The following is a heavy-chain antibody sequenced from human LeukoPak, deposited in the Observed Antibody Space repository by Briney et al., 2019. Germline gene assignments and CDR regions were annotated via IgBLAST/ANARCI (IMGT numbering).Heavy chain of an antibody. J-gene: IGHJ4*02. CDR2: IYTNGDT. CDR1: GGSISGYY. D-gene: IGHD6-13*01. V-gene: IGHV4-4*07. Sequence: SETLSLTCTVSGGSISGYYWGWIRQPAGQGLEWIGRIYTNGDTRYNPSLKSRVTISVDTSKNQLSLKLRPVTAADTAVYYCARAAGAAGGQYFDYWGQGTLVTVSS. CDR3: ARAAGAAGGQYFDY.